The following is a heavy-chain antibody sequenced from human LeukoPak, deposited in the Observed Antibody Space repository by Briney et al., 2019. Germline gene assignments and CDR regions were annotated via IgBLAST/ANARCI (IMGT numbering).Heavy chain of an antibody. CDR2: FDPEDGET. Sequence: ASVKVSCKVSGYTLTELYMHWVRQAPGKGLEWMGGFDPEDGETIYAQKFQGRVTMTEDTSTDTAYMELSSLRSEDTAVYYCVNYGSGSYYRYNWFDPWGQGTLVTVSS. D-gene: IGHD3-10*01. CDR3: VNYGSGSYYRYNWFDP. V-gene: IGHV1-24*01. CDR1: GYTLTELY. J-gene: IGHJ5*02.